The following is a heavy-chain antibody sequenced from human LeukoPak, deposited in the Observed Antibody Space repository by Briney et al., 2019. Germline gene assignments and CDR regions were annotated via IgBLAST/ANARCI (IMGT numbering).Heavy chain of an antibody. J-gene: IGHJ4*02. CDR3: ARGDRLGELSPLGY. CDR1: GFTFSSYW. Sequence: GGSLRLSCVASGFTFSSYWMTWVRQAPGRGLEYMAKVKEDGSEEYYVDSVKGRFTISRDNAKNSLYLQMNSLRAEDTAVYYCARGDRLGELSPLGYWGQGTLVTVSS. CDR2: VKEDGSEE. V-gene: IGHV3-7*04. D-gene: IGHD3-16*02.